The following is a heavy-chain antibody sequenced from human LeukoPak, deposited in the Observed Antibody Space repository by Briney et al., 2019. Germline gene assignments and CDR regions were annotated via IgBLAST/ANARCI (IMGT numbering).Heavy chain of an antibody. CDR2: ISSSGSTI. CDR3: ARVSYYGSGSYSPNWFDP. J-gene: IGHJ5*02. V-gene: IGHV3-48*03. Sequence: PGGSLRPSCAASGFTFSSYEMNWVRQAPGKGLEWVSYISSSGSTIYYADSVKGRFTISRDNAKNSLYLQMNSLRAEDTAVYYCARVSYYGSGSYSPNWFDPWGQGTLVTVSS. CDR1: GFTFSSYE. D-gene: IGHD3-10*01.